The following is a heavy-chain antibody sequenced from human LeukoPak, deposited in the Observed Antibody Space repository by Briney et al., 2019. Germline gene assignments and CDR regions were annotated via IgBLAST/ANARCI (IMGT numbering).Heavy chain of an antibody. CDR1: GFTFSKYG. J-gene: IGHJ4*02. D-gene: IGHD3-9*01. CDR2: ISGSGGTT. Sequence: PGGTLKLSCAASGFTFSKYGMSWVRQAPGKGLEWVSVISGSGGTTYYADSVKGRFSISRDNSNNTLYLQMNSLRAEDTAVYYCAKTYYDILTGYPAHFDYWGQGTLVTVSS. V-gene: IGHV3-23*01. CDR3: AKTYYDILTGYPAHFDY.